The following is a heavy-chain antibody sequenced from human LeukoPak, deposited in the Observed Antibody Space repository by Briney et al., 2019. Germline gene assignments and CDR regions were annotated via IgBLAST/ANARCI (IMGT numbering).Heavy chain of an antibody. CDR3: ARTDYYDR. CDR2: ISSSSRTT. D-gene: IGHD3-22*01. V-gene: IGHV3-48*04. Sequence: GGSLRLSCAASAFSFSAYSMNWGRQAPGEGLEWVSYISSSSRTTYDADSVQGRFTISRDNAKNTLYLQMNSLRGEDTAVYYCARTDYYDRWGQGTLVTVSS. J-gene: IGHJ4*02. CDR1: AFSFSAYS.